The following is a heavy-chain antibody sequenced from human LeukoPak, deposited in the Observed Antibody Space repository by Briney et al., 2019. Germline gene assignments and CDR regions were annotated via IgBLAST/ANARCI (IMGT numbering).Heavy chain of an antibody. J-gene: IGHJ3*02. CDR1: GVSIGGYY. CDR2: THHSGTT. V-gene: IGHV4-59*08. CDR3: ARHSANRAFDI. D-gene: IGHD6-25*01. Sequence: SETLSLTCTVSGVSIGGYYWSWLRQPPGKGLEWLGYTHHSGTTNYNPSVGSRLTPSVDTSRKQVSLKLSSVTAADTAVYYCARHSANRAFDIWGQGTMVTVSS.